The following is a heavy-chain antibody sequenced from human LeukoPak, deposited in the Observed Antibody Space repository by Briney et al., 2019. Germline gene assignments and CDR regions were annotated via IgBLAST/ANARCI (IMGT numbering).Heavy chain of an antibody. V-gene: IGHV1-46*01. CDR2: INPSGGST. CDR1: GYTFTSYY. CDR3: ARENFDTGNWFDP. J-gene: IGHJ5*02. D-gene: IGHD5-18*01. Sequence: ASVKVSCKASGYTFTSYYMHWVRQAPGQGLEWMGIINPSGGSTSYAQKLQGRVTMTTDTSTSTAHMELRSLRSDDTAVYYCARENFDTGNWFDPWGQGTLVTVSS.